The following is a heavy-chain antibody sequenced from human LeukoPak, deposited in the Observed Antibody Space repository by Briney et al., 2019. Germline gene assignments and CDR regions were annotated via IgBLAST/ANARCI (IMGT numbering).Heavy chain of an antibody. J-gene: IGHJ3*01. CDR3: TRGWSAGGAFDF. CDR2: IYTSGST. D-gene: IGHD6-19*01. V-gene: IGHV4-61*02. CDR1: GGSISSGSYY. Sequence: SQTLSLTCTVSGGSISSGSYYWSWIRQPAGKGLEWIGRIYTSGSTNYNPSLKSRVTISVDTSKNQFSLKLSSVTAADTAVYYCTRGWSAGGAFDFWGQGALVTVSS.